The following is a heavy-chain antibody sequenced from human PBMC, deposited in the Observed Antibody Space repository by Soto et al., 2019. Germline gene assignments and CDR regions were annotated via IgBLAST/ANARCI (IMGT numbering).Heavy chain of an antibody. CDR1: GFTFSNAW. Sequence: EVQLVESGGGLVEPGGSLRLSCAASGFTFSNAWMSWVRQAPGKGLEWVGRIRSYTDGGTTDYAAPVKGRFTISRDDSKNTLYLQMNSLKIEDTAVYYCTTDRGARYCTSTSCPQFDYWGQGSLVTVSS. CDR3: TTDRGARYCTSTSCPQFDY. CDR2: IRSYTDGGTT. V-gene: IGHV3-15*01. D-gene: IGHD2-2*01. J-gene: IGHJ4*02.